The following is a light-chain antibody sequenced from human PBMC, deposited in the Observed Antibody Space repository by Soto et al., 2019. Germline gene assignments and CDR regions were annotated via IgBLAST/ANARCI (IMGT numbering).Light chain of an antibody. CDR3: QSYDSSLSGNYV. CDR1: SSNIGAGYD. J-gene: IGLJ1*01. Sequence: QSALTQPPSVSGAPGQRVTISCTGSSSNIGAGYDVHWYQQLPGTAPKLLIYGNSNRPSGVPDRFSGSKSGTSASLAITGLQAEDEAEYYCQSYDSSLSGNYVFXTGTKVTVL. V-gene: IGLV1-40*01. CDR2: GNS.